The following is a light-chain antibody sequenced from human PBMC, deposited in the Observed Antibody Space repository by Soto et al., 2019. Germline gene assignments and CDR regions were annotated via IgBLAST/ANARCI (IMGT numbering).Light chain of an antibody. J-gene: IGLJ2*01. V-gene: IGLV2-14*01. CDR1: SSDVGGYKY. CDR3: SSYTSSSTVV. CDR2: EVS. Sequence: QSFLTQPASVSGSPGQSITISCTGTSSDVGGYKYVSWYQQHPGKAPKLMIYEVSNRPSGVSNRFSGSKSGNTASLTISGLQAEDEADYYCSSYTSSSTVVFGGGTKVTVL.